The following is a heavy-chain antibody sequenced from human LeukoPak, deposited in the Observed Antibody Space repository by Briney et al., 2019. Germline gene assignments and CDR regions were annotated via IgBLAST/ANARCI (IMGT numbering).Heavy chain of an antibody. CDR3: TKDPPLTGGVYSAH. D-gene: IGHD7-27*01. CDR1: GIIFRDAW. Sequence: GGSLRLSCVVSGIIFRDAWMNWVRQTSGKGLEWVGLIKSKVDGGTTDYAAAVKGRFTISRDDSKNTLYLQMSSLKIEDTAIYYCTKDPPLTGGVYSAHWGPGTLVTVSS. V-gene: IGHV3-15*07. CDR2: IKSKVDGGTT. J-gene: IGHJ4*02.